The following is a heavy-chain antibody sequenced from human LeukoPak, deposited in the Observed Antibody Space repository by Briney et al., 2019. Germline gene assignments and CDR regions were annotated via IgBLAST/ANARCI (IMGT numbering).Heavy chain of an antibody. CDR2: ISGSGGST. D-gene: IGHD2-2*01. Sequence: GASLRLSCAASGFTFSNQGMSWVRQAPGKGLEWVSSISGSGGSTYYADSVKGRFTISRDNSKNTLYLQMNTLRAEDTAVYYYAPLSIPSGEFDYWGQGTLVTVSS. CDR1: GFTFSNQG. V-gene: IGHV3-23*01. CDR3: APLSIPSGEFDY. J-gene: IGHJ4*02.